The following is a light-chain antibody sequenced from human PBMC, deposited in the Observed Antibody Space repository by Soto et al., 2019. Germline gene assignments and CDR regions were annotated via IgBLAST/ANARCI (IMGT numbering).Light chain of an antibody. Sequence: SVLTQPPSVSGAPGQRVTISCTGSRSNIGAGYDVHWYQQLPGTAPKLLIYGNSNRPSGVPDRFSGSKSGTSASLAITGLQAEDEADYYCQSYDTSLIGYVFGTGTKVTVL. CDR2: GNS. J-gene: IGLJ1*01. CDR1: RSNIGAGYD. CDR3: QSYDTSLIGYV. V-gene: IGLV1-40*01.